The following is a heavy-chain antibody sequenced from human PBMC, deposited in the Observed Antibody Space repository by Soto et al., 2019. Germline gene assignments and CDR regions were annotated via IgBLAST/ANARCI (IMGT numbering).Heavy chain of an antibody. CDR1: GFTFSSYA. D-gene: IGHD6-13*01. CDR2: ISDNGGTT. Sequence: HPGGSLRLSCAASGFTFSSYAMSWVRQAPGKGLEWVSAISDNGGTTYYADSVKGRFTISRDNSKNTLYLQMNSLRAEDTAVYYCAKDPQQLIAYFDYWGQGTQVTVSS. CDR3: AKDPQQLIAYFDY. J-gene: IGHJ4*02. V-gene: IGHV3-23*01.